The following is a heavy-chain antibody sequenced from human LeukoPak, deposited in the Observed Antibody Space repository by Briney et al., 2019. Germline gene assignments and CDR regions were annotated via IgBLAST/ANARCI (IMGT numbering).Heavy chain of an antibody. CDR3: TKARSASSSSCYNY. CDR1: GFTFSNYS. CDR2: ISGSDTST. V-gene: IGHV3-23*01. D-gene: IGHD2-2*02. J-gene: IGHJ4*02. Sequence: GGSLRLSCAASGFTFSNYSMTWVRQAPGKGLEWVSSISGSDTSTYYADSVKGRFTISRDNSKNTLELQTDSLRAEDTAVYYCTKARSASSSSCYNYWGQGILVTVSS.